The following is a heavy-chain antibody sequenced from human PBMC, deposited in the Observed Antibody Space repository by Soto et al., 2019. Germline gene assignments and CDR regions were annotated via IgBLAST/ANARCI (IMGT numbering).Heavy chain of an antibody. V-gene: IGHV4-31*03. CDR3: ARASSSSSAADY. J-gene: IGHJ4*02. CDR1: GESISSGGYY. Sequence: QVQLQESGPGLVKPSQTLSLTCSVSGESISSGGYYWSWIRHHPGKGLEWIGYIYDSESAYYNPSLKSSVTISMDTSKNHCAMRLSSVTAADTAVYYCARASSSSSAADYWGQGTLATVSS. CDR2: IYDSESA. D-gene: IGHD6-6*01.